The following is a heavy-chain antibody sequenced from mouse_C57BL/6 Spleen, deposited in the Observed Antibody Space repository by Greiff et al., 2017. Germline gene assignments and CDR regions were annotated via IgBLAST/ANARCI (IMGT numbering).Heavy chain of an antibody. Sequence: EVQLQESGGGLVQPGGSMKLSCVASGFTFSNYWMNWVRQSPEKGLEWVAQIRLKSDNYATHYAESVKGRFTISRDDSKSSVYLQMNNLRAEDTGIYYCTGEGDYDSAMDYWGQGTSVTVSS. CDR1: GFTFSNYW. CDR3: TGEGDYDSAMDY. J-gene: IGHJ4*01. D-gene: IGHD2-4*01. CDR2: IRLKSDNYAT. V-gene: IGHV6-3*01.